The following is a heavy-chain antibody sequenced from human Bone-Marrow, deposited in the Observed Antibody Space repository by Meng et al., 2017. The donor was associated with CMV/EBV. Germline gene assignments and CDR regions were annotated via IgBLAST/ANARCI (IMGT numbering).Heavy chain of an antibody. CDR3: ARDKVASSGWYDY. J-gene: IGHJ4*02. Sequence: GRVVESGAEVKKPGASVKVSCKASGYTFTGYYMHGVRQAPGQGLEWMGWINPNSGGTNYAQKFQGRVTMTRDTSISTAYMELSRLRSDDTAVYYCARDKVASSGWYDYWGQGTLVTVSS. CDR2: INPNSGGT. D-gene: IGHD6-19*01. V-gene: IGHV1-2*02. CDR1: GYTFTGYY.